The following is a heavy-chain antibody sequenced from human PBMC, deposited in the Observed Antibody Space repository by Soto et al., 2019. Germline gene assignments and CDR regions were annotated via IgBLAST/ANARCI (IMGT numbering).Heavy chain of an antibody. V-gene: IGHV4-30-4*01. D-gene: IGHD3-22*01. CDR1: GGSFSGYY. J-gene: IGHJ4*02. Sequence: TLSLTCAVYGGSFSGYYWSWIRQPPGKGLEWIGYIYYSGSTYYNPSLKSRVTISVDTSKNQFSLKLSSVTAADTAVYYCARALYYDSSGLDYWGQGTLVTVSS. CDR2: IYYSGST. CDR3: ARALYYDSSGLDY.